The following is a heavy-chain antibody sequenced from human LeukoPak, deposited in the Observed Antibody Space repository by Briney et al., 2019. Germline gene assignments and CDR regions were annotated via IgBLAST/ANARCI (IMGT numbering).Heavy chain of an antibody. CDR3: ARRNTIRGVTLFDY. V-gene: IGHV5-51*01. Sequence: GASLKTSCQGSGYSFTSYWIGWVRPMPGKGLEWMVIIYPGDSDTRYSPSFQGEVTISAEKSISTAYVQWSSLKASDTAMYYCARRNTIRGVTLFDYWGQGTLVSVSS. J-gene: IGHJ4*02. D-gene: IGHD3-10*01. CDR1: GYSFTSYW. CDR2: IYPGDSDT.